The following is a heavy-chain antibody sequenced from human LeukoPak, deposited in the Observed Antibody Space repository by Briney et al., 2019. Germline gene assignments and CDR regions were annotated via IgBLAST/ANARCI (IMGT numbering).Heavy chain of an antibody. D-gene: IGHD3-10*01. J-gene: IGHJ4*02. V-gene: IGHV4-4*07. Sequence: SETLSLTCTASGGSISSYYWSWLRQPAGKGREWVGRIYTSGSTNYNPSLKSRVTMSVDTSKNQFSLKLSSVTAADTAVYYCARLVRGVIFDYWGQGTLVTVSS. CDR2: IYTSGST. CDR1: GGSISSYY. CDR3: ARLVRGVIFDY.